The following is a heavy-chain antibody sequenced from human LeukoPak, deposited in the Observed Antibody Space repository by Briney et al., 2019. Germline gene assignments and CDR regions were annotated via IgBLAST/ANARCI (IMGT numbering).Heavy chain of an antibody. V-gene: IGHV3-43*01. D-gene: IGHD6-13*01. CDR1: GFNFDDSP. J-gene: IGHJ4*02. Sequence: GGSLRLSCAASGFNFDDSPMHWVRQAPGKGLEWISLITWDGDDTYYADSVKGRFTISRDDSRDTLYLEMNSLRSEDTALYYCARELSSSPDDYWGQGTLVTVSS. CDR3: ARELSSSPDDY. CDR2: ITWDGDDT.